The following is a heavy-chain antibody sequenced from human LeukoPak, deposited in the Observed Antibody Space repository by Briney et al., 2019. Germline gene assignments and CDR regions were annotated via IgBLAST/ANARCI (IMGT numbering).Heavy chain of an antibody. D-gene: IGHD2-2*01. CDR3: ARSHIVVVPAAIATFDY. J-gene: IGHJ4*02. V-gene: IGHV1-2*02. CDR1: GYTFTGYY. Sequence: GSVKVSCKASGYTFTGYYMHWVRQAPGQGLEWMGRINPNSGGTNYAQKFQGRVTMTRDTSISTVYMELSRLRSDDTAVYYCARSHIVVVPAAIATFDYWGQGTLVTVSS. CDR2: INPNSGGT.